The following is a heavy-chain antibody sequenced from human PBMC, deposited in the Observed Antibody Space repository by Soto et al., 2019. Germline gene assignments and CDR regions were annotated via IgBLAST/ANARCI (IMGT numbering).Heavy chain of an antibody. J-gene: IGHJ4*02. D-gene: IGHD3-3*01. Sequence: PAETLSLTCTVSGGSIINYFCNWSGHPAVKGLEWIGRIDNSGSTNYNPSLKSRITMSADTSRNQFSLKLNSVTAADTAVYYCARGGQDFWSGPFDYWGQGALVTVSS. V-gene: IGHV4-4*07. CDR2: IDNSGST. CDR1: GGSIINYF. CDR3: ARGGQDFWSGPFDY.